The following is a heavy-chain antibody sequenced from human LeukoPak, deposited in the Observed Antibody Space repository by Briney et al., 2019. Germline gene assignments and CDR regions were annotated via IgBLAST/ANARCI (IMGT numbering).Heavy chain of an antibody. CDR2: ISDDGRTK. J-gene: IGHJ6*02. Sequence: PGGSLRLSCAASGFSFGRYSMDWVRQAPGKGLAWIAYISDDGRTKYYADSVKGRFTISRDNDNNSVFLEMNSLGNEDTAVYYCSRERFYGMDVWGQGTTVSVTS. D-gene: IGHD3-16*01. CDR1: GFSFGRYS. CDR3: SRERFYGMDV. V-gene: IGHV3-48*02.